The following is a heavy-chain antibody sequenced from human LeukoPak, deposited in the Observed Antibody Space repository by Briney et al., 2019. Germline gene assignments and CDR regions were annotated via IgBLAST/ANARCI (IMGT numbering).Heavy chain of an antibody. V-gene: IGHV3-74*01. CDR2: ISGDGYST. J-gene: IGHJ3*02. Sequence: PGGSLRLSCAASGFTFSNYWMHWVRQAPGKELVWVSGISGDGYSTRYADSVKGRFTISRDNARNTLYLQMNSLRAEATAMYFCARDKYGGNSNAFDIWGQGTMVTVSS. D-gene: IGHD4-23*01. CDR1: GFTFSNYW. CDR3: ARDKYGGNSNAFDI.